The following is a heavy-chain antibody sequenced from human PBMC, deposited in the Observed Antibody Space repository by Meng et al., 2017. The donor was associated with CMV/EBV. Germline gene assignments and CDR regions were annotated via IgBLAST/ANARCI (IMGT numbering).Heavy chain of an antibody. CDR3: ARDLVVPPEDYYYGMDV. V-gene: IGHV3-20*04. D-gene: IGHD2-2*01. J-gene: IGHJ6*02. CDR1: GFTFGDYG. Sequence: GESLKISCAASGFTFGDYGMSWVRQAPGKGLEWVSGINWNGGSTGYADSVKGRFTISRDNAKNSLYLQMNRLGAEDTALYYCARDLVVPPEDYYYGMDVWGQGTTVTVSS. CDR2: INWNGGST.